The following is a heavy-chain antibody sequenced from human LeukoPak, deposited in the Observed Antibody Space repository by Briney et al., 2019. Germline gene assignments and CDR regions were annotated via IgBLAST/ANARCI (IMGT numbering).Heavy chain of an antibody. CDR3: ARVVWSYYSFDY. J-gene: IGHJ4*02. D-gene: IGHD1-26*01. V-gene: IGHV4-39*07. CDR2: IYYSGST. CDR1: GGSISSSSYY. Sequence: PSETLSLTCTVSGGSISSSSYYWGWIRQPPGKGLEWIGSIYYSGSTYYNPSLKSRVTISVDTSKNQFSLKLSSVTAADTAVYYCARVVWSYYSFDYWGQGTLVTVSS.